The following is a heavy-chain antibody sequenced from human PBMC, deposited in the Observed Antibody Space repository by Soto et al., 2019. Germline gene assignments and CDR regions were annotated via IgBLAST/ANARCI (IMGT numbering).Heavy chain of an antibody. D-gene: IGHD7-27*01. J-gene: IGHJ5*02. V-gene: IGHV3-48*02. CDR2: ITSTSSAI. CDR3: SHWGFS. CDR1: GFPFSFYS. Sequence: PGGSLRLSCAASGFPFSFYSMNWVRQAPGKGLEWISYITSTSSAINYADSVRGRFTISRDNAMRSLFLHMNSLRDEDTAVYYCSHWGFSWGLVNLVTVS.